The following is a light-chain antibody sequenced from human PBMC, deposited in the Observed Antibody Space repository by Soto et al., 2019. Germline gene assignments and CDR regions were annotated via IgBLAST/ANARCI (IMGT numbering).Light chain of an antibody. V-gene: IGKV1-39*01. Sequence: DIQMTQSPSSLSASVGDRVTITCRASQSISSYLNWYQQKPGKAPKLLIYAASSLQSGVTSRFSGSGSGTYFTLTISSVQPEDFATYYCQQSYSTLITFGQGTRLEIK. CDR3: QQSYSTLIT. J-gene: IGKJ5*01. CDR2: AAS. CDR1: QSISSY.